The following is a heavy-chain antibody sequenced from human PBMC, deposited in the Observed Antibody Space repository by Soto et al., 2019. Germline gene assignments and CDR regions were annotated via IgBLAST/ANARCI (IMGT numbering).Heavy chain of an antibody. D-gene: IGHD1-1*01. CDR1: GFTFSSYG. V-gene: IGHV3-33*01. CDR3: VGPWTSPYNWFDP. CDR2: IWYDGSNK. Sequence: GGSLRLSCAASGFTFSSYGMHWVRQAPGKGPEWVAVIWYDGSNKYYADSVKGRFTISRDNSKNTLYLQMNSLRAEDTAVYYCVGPWTSPYNWFDPWGQGTLVTVSS. J-gene: IGHJ5*02.